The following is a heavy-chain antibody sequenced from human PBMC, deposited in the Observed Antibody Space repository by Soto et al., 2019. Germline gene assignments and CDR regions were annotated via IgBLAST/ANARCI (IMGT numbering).Heavy chain of an antibody. V-gene: IGHV1-18*01. J-gene: IGHJ4*02. CDR3: ARDHGYCSGGTCYPRY. CDR2: ISAYNGNT. CDR1: GYTFTTYG. Sequence: QVQLVQSGAEVKKPGASVKVSCKASGYTFTTYGISWVRQAPGQGLEWMGWISAYNGNTNYAQKLQGRVTMTTDTSASTAYRERRSLRPDDTAVYYCARDHGYCSGGTCYPRYWGQGTLVTVSS. D-gene: IGHD2-15*01.